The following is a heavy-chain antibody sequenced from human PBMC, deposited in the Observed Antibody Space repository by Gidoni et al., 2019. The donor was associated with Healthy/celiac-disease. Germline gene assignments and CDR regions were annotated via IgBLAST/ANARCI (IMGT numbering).Heavy chain of an antibody. V-gene: IGHV3-15*01. Sequence: EVQLVEYGGGVVEPGGPLRLSCAASGITFTNARMSWVRQAPGKGREWVGRIKSKTVRASTVYYAPLKGIFTISMDDYKSCLYLRMNSLKTEDTAVYYCTADGTDWCDILTGYDAFDIWGQGTMVTGSS. CDR3: TADGTDWCDILTGYDAFDI. CDR1: GITFTNAR. CDR2: IKSKTVRAST. D-gene: IGHD3-9*01. J-gene: IGHJ3*02.